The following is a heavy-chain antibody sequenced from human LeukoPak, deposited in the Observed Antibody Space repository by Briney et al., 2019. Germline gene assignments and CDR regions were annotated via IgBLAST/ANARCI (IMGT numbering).Heavy chain of an antibody. CDR3: GNTLFRGSGYYSGMDV. Sequence: GGSLRLSCAASGFTFSSYGMSWVRQAPGKGLEWVAAISGSGGSRYYADSVKGRFTISSDKSKNTVYLQMNSLRAEDTAVYYCGNTLFRGSGYYSGMDVWGQGTTVTVSS. J-gene: IGHJ6*02. D-gene: IGHD3-10*02. CDR1: GFTFSSYG. CDR2: ISGSGGSR. V-gene: IGHV3-23*01.